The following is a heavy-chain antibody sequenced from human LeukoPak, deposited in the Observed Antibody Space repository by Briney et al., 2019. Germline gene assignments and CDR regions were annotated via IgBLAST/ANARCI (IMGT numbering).Heavy chain of an antibody. CDR1: GGSFSGYC. D-gene: IGHD6-6*01. CDR3: ASHIAARPLDY. J-gene: IGHJ4*02. V-gene: IGHV4-34*01. Sequence: NPSETLSLTCAVYGGSFSGYCWSWIRQPPGKGLEWIGEINHSGSTNYNPSLKSRVTISVDTSKNQFSLKLSSVTAADTAVYYCASHIAARPLDYWGQGTLVTVSS. CDR2: INHSGST.